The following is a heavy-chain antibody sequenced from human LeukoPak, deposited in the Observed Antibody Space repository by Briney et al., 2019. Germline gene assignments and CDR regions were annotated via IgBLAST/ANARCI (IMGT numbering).Heavy chain of an antibody. CDR3: ARRSSTLYWFAP. CDR2: IGAYNGNT. Sequence: ASVKVSCKASGYTFTSYGISWVRQAPGQGLEWMGWIGAYNGNTNYAQKLQGRVTMTTDTSTSTAYMELRSLTSDDTAVYYCARRSSTLYWFAPWGQGTLVTVSS. V-gene: IGHV1-18*01. D-gene: IGHD2-2*01. J-gene: IGHJ5*02. CDR1: GYTFTSYG.